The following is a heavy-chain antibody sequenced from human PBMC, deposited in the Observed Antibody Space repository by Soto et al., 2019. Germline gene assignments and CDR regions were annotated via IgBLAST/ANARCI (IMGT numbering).Heavy chain of an antibody. V-gene: IGHV3-30*03. Sequence: ESGGGVVQPGRSLRLSCAASGFTFSSYGMHWVRQAPGKGLEWVAVISYDGSNKYYADSVKGRFTISRDNSKNTLYLQMNSLRAEDTAVYYCAALYYFDHWGQGTLVTVSS. CDR1: GFTFSSYG. J-gene: IGHJ4*02. CDR3: AALYYFDH. CDR2: ISYDGSNK.